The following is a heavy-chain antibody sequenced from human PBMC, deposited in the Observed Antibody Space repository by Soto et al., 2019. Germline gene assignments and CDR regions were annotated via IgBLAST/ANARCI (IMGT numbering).Heavy chain of an antibody. Sequence: GGSLRLSCAASGSTFSNSGMSWVRQAPGKGLEWVGRIKSKTDGGKTDYAAPVKGRFTISRDDSKNTLYLQMNSLKTEHTAVYYCPTEVPHWGQGTLVTVSS. V-gene: IGHV3-15*01. CDR2: IKSKTDGGKT. J-gene: IGHJ4*02. D-gene: IGHD2-2*01. CDR3: PTEVPH. CDR1: GSTFSNSG.